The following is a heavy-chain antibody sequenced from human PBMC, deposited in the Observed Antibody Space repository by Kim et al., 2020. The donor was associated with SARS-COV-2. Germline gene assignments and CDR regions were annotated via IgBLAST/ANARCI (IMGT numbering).Heavy chain of an antibody. Sequence: ASVKVSCKVSGYTLTELSMHWVRQAPGKGLEWMGGFDPEDGETIYAQKFQGRVTMTEDTSTDTAYMELSSLRSEDTAVYYCATQVLRFLEWPRWDWGQGTLVTVSS. CDR3: ATQVLRFLEWPRWD. J-gene: IGHJ4*02. CDR2: FDPEDGET. CDR1: GYTLTELS. V-gene: IGHV1-24*01. D-gene: IGHD3-3*01.